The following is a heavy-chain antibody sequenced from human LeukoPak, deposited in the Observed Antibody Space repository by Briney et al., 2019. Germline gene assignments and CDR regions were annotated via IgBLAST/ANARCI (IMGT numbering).Heavy chain of an antibody. J-gene: IGHJ5*02. V-gene: IGHV1-8*03. CDR2: MNPNSGNT. Sequence: MNPNSGNTGYAQKFQGRVTITRNTSISTAYMELSSLRSEDTAVYYCARGSQYQLLYDWFDPWGQRTLVTVSS. CDR3: ARGSQYQLLYDWFDP. D-gene: IGHD2-2*02.